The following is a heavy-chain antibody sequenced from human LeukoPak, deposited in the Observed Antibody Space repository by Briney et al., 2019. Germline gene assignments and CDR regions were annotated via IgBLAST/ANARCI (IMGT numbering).Heavy chain of an antibody. D-gene: IGHD3-22*01. CDR2: IYYSGST. Sequence: SGTLSLTCTVSGGSINGYYWSWIRQPPGKGLEWIGDIYYSGSTNYNPSLKSRVTMSVDTSKKQLSLNLRSVTAADTAVYYCARLRDSTGYHFDYWGQGTLVTVSS. J-gene: IGHJ4*02. V-gene: IGHV4-59*01. CDR3: ARLRDSTGYHFDY. CDR1: GGSINGYY.